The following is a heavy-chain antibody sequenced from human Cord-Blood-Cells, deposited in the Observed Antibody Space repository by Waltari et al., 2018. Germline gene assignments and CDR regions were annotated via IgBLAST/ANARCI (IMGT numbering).Heavy chain of an antibody. J-gene: IGHJ5*02. CDR1: GGSISSYS. D-gene: IGHD6-13*01. Sequence: QVQLQESGPGLVKPSETLSLTCTVSGGSISSYSWSWIRQPAGKGLEWIGRIYTSGSTNYNPSLKSRVTMSVDTSKNQFSLKLSSVTAADTAVYYCARDRVRGIAAASNWFDPWGQGTLVTVSS. V-gene: IGHV4-4*07. CDR3: ARDRVRGIAAASNWFDP. CDR2: IYTSGST.